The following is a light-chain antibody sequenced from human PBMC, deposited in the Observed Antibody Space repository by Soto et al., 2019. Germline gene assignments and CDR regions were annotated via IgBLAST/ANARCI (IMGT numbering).Light chain of an antibody. CDR1: ALPKQY. J-gene: IGLJ1*01. CDR2: KDS. CDR3: QSAASSGTYV. Sequence: SYELTQPPSVSVSPGQTARITCSGDALPKQYAYWYQQKPGQAPVLVIYKDSERPSGIPERFSGSSSGTTVTSTISGVQAEDEADSSCQSAASSGTYVFGTGTKVTVL. V-gene: IGLV3-25*02.